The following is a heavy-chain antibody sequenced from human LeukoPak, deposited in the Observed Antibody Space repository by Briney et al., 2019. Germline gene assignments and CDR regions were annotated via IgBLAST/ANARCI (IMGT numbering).Heavy chain of an antibody. J-gene: IGHJ6*02. D-gene: IGHD3-3*01. CDR3: ARDLRITIFGVVILGYYYGMDV. V-gene: IGHV1-3*01. CDR2: INAGNGNT. CDR1: GYTFTSYA. Sequence: ASVKVSCKASGYTFTSYAMHWVRQAPGQRLEWMGWINAGNGNTKYSQKFQGRVTITRDTSASTAYMELSSLRSEDTAVYYCARDLRITIFGVVILGYYYGMDVWGQGTTVTVSS.